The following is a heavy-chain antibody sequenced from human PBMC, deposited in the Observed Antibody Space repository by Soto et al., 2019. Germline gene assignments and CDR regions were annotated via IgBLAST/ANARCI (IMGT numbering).Heavy chain of an antibody. Sequence: QVQLVQSGAEVKKPGSSVKVSCEASGGTFSSYAFSWVRQAPGQGLEWMGGIIPTFGRANYVQRFQGRVNMTADKSTSTVYLELSSLSSEDTAVYYCARERGTYYYYYGLDVWGQGTTVTVSS. V-gene: IGHV1-69*06. CDR3: ARERGTYYYYYGLDV. CDR1: GGTFSSYA. CDR2: IIPTFGRA. J-gene: IGHJ6*02.